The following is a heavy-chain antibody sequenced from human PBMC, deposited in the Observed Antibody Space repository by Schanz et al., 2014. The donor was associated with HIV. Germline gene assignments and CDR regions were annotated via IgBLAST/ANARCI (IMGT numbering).Heavy chain of an antibody. CDR3: ARGSGPYYYYYGMDV. V-gene: IGHV3-33*01. Sequence: QVQLVESGGGVVQPGRSLRLSCVASGFTFSSYGMHWVRQAPGKGLEWVAVIWHDGSNKYYADSVKGRFTISRDNSKNTLYLQMNSLRAEDTAVYYCARGSGPYYYYYGMDVWGQGTTVTVS. CDR1: GFTFSSYG. J-gene: IGHJ6*02. CDR2: IWHDGSNK. D-gene: IGHD3-10*01.